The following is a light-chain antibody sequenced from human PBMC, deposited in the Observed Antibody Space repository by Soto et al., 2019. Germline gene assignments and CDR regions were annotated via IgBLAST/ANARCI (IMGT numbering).Light chain of an antibody. V-gene: IGKV1-17*03. J-gene: IGKJ5*01. CDR1: QGISND. CDR2: GAS. Sequence: IQMTQSPSAMSASVGDRVTITCRASQGISNDLAWFQQKPGKVPKRLIYGASNLQSGVPSRFSGSGSGTEFTLTISSLQPEDFATYYCLQLDSYPITFGQGTRLESK. CDR3: LQLDSYPIT.